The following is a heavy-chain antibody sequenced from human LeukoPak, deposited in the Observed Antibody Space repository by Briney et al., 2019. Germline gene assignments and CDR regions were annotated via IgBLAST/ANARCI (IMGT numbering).Heavy chain of an antibody. J-gene: IGHJ5*02. CDR1: GGSISSYY. V-gene: IGHV4-59*01. CDR3: ARSSSGWYWFDP. D-gene: IGHD6-19*01. Sequence: SETLSLTCTVSGGSISSYYWSWIRQPPGKGLEWIGYIYYSGSTNYNPSLKSRVTISVDTSKNQFSLKLSSVTAADTAVYYCARSSSGWYWFDPWGQGTLATVSS. CDR2: IYYSGST.